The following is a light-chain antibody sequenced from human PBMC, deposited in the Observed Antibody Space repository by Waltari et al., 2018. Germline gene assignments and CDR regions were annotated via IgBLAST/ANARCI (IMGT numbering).Light chain of an antibody. CDR1: QTVSSNY. CDR2: GAS. V-gene: IGKV3-20*01. Sequence: EIVLTQSPGTLSLSTGERATLFCRASQTVSSNYLGWYQQRPGQAPRLLIYGASSRATGIPDRFSGSGSGTDFTLTISRLEPEDFAVYYCQQYGGSPLITFGQGTRLEIK. J-gene: IGKJ5*01. CDR3: QQYGGSPLIT.